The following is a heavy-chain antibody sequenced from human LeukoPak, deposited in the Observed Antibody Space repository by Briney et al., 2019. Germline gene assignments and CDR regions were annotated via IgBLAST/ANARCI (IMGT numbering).Heavy chain of an antibody. D-gene: IGHD1-1*01. CDR3: ARELRTPGY. V-gene: IGHV3-23*01. CDR1: GFTFSSYA. Sequence: PGGSVRLSCAASGFTFSSYAMSWVRQAPGKGLEWVSGISGSGVTTYYADSPKGRFTISRDNSKNTVYLQMNSLRAEDTATYYCARELRTPGYWGQGTLVTVSS. J-gene: IGHJ4*02. CDR2: ISGSGVTT.